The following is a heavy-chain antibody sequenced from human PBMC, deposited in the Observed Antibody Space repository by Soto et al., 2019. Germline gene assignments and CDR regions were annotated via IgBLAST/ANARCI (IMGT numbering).Heavy chain of an antibody. V-gene: IGHV4-34*12. CDR1: KSYLGAFH. Sequence: PSEPNSHTYAIYKSYLGAFHGTWIRQNTGKGLEWIGELIHGGSTNYNPSLKSRVTFSLDTSRSQFSLHLMSVTAADSAVYYCARSPLSYDYVRQTWREVGDSFDVWGRGTSVT. CDR2: LIHGGST. D-gene: IGHD3-10*02. CDR3: ARSPLSYDYVRQTWREVGDSFDV. J-gene: IGHJ3*01.